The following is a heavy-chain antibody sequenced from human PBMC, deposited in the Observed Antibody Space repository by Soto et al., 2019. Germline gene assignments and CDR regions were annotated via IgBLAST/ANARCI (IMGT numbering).Heavy chain of an antibody. D-gene: IGHD2-2*01. J-gene: IGHJ6*02. CDR3: AKSQGSSSSLEIYYYYYYGMDV. V-gene: IGHV1-69*01. CDR2: IIPISGTA. Sequence: QVQLVQSGAEVKKPGSSVKVSCKASGGTFSSYAISWVRQAPGQGLEWMGGIIPISGTANSAQKFQGRVTITADDSTSTAYMELSSLRSEDTAVYYCAKSQGSSSSLEIYYYYYYGMDVWGQGTTVTVSS. CDR1: GGTFSSYA.